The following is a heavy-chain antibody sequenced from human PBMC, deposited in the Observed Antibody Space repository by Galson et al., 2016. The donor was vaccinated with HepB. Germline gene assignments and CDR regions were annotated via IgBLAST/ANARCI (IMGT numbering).Heavy chain of an antibody. Sequence: SETLSLTCTVSDDSISNYYWNWIRQPPGKGLEWIGYIHYSGSSKCNPPLKSRVTMSVDTSKNQFSLRLSSVTAADPAVYYCARWGTYSEKHAFDIWGQGTMVTVSS. CDR3: ARWGTYSEKHAFDI. CDR1: DDSISNYY. CDR2: IHYSGSS. J-gene: IGHJ3*02. V-gene: IGHV4-59*01. D-gene: IGHD3-16*01.